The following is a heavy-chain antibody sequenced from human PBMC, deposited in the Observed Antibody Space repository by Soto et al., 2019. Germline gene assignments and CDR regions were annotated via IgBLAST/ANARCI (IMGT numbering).Heavy chain of an antibody. CDR1: GCTLTELS. V-gene: IGHV1-24*01. CDR3: ATGLGSGSYFEPYGMDV. Sequence: ASVKVSCKVSGCTLTELSMHWVRQAPGKGLEWMGGFDPEDGETIYAQKFQGRVTMTEDTSTDTAYMELSSLRSEDTAVYYCATGLGSGSYFEPYGMDVWGQGTTVTVSS. D-gene: IGHD3-10*01. J-gene: IGHJ6*02. CDR2: FDPEDGET.